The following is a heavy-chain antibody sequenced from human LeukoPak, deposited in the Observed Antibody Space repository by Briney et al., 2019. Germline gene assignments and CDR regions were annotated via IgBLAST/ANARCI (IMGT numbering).Heavy chain of an antibody. CDR3: ARAGGFFSPFGY. CDR2: INHSGST. D-gene: IGHD3-3*01. Sequence: WETLSLTCAVYGGSFSGYYWSWIRQPPGKGLEWIGEINHSGSTNYNPSLKSRVTISVDTSKNQFSLKLSSVTAADTAVYYCARAGGFFSPFGYWGQGTLVTVSS. J-gene: IGHJ4*02. V-gene: IGHV4-34*01. CDR1: GGSFSGYY.